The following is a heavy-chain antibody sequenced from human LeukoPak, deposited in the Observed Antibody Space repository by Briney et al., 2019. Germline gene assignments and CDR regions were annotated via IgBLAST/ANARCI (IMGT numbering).Heavy chain of an antibody. CDR2: ISGSGGST. CDR1: GFTFSSYA. D-gene: IGHD3-3*01. Sequence: GGSLRLSCAASGFTFSSYAMSWVRQAPGKGLEWVSAISGSGGSTYYADSVKGRFTISRDNSKNTLYLQMNSLRAEDTAVYYCAKDLEYDFWSGYYAFDIWGQGTMVTVSS. CDR3: AKDLEYDFWSGYYAFDI. J-gene: IGHJ3*02. V-gene: IGHV3-23*01.